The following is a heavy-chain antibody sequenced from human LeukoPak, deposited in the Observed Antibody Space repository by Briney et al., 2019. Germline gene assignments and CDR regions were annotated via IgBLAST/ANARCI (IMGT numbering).Heavy chain of an antibody. CDR3: ARDSVLIAVAVRGAFDI. CDR2: INWNGGST. J-gene: IGHJ3*02. CDR1: GFTFSSYD. V-gene: IGHV3-20*04. Sequence: PGGSLRLSCAASGFTFSSYDMTWVRQAPGRGLEWVSGINWNGGSTGYADSVKGRFTISRDNAKNSLYLQMNSLRAEDTALYYCARDSVLIAVAVRGAFDIWGQGTMVTVSS. D-gene: IGHD6-19*01.